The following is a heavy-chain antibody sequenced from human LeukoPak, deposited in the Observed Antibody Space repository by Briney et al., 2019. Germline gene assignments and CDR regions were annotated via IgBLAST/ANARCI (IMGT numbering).Heavy chain of an antibody. CDR1: GASINSNEYY. Sequence: SETLSLTCTVSGASINSNEYYWSWVRQPAGKGLEWIGRSYFTGPTNYNPSLKTRVTISVDTSKNHFSLQLSSVTAADTAVYHCARVNRYSGAFFIWGQGTLVIVSS. D-gene: IGHD5-12*01. CDR3: ARVNRYSGAFFI. J-gene: IGHJ4*02. CDR2: SYFTGPT. V-gene: IGHV4-61*02.